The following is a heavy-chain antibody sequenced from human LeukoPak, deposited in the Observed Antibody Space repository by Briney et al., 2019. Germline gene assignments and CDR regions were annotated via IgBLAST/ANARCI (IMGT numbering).Heavy chain of an antibody. CDR2: ITRTSIYI. D-gene: IGHD2-21*02. V-gene: IGHV3-21*01. J-gene: IGHJ6*03. CDR3: ARVGCARGGDCFYYYSYYMDV. Sequence: GGSLRLSCAASGFTFSSYTMTWVRQAPGKGLEWVSSITRTSIYIYYADSVKGRFTISRDNAKNSLYLQMNSLRAEDTAVYYCARVGCARGGDCFYYYSYYMDVWGKGTTVTISS. CDR1: GFTFSSYT.